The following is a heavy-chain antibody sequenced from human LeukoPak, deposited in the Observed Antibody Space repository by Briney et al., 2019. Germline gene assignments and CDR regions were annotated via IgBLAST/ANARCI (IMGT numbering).Heavy chain of an antibody. Sequence: SVKVSCKASGDTFSSYAISWVRQAPGQGLEWMGRIIPIFGTANYAQKFQGRVTITADKSTSTAYMELSSLRSEDTAVYYCARTAIKGPYYYMDVWGKGTTGTVSS. CDR3: ARTAIKGPYYYMDV. V-gene: IGHV1-69*06. CDR2: IIPIFGTA. CDR1: GDTFSSYA. J-gene: IGHJ6*03.